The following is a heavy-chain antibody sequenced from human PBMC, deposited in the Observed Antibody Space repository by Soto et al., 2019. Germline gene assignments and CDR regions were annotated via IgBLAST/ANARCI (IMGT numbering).Heavy chain of an antibody. V-gene: IGHV1-58*02. D-gene: IGHD3-3*01. J-gene: IGHJ4*02. Sequence: SVKVSCKASGFTFSSSAIQWMRQARGQRLEWIGWIVVGSDNTKYAQKFQERVTITRDMSTSTAYMELSRLRSEDTAVYYCAAGITVFGAADYWGQGTLVTVSS. CDR2: IVVGSDNT. CDR3: AAGITVFGAADY. CDR1: GFTFSSSA.